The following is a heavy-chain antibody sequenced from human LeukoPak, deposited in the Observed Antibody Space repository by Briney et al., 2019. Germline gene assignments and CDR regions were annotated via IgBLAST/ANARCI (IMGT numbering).Heavy chain of an antibody. Sequence: GGSLRLSYAASGFTFSSYSMNWVRQAPGKGLEWVSSISSSSSYIYYADSVKGRFTISRDNAKNSLYLQMNSLRAEDTAVYYCARSVRQGYYYYYYMDVWGKGTTVTVSS. CDR1: GFTFSSYS. J-gene: IGHJ6*03. CDR3: ARSVRQGYYYYYYMDV. CDR2: ISSSSSYI. D-gene: IGHD6-6*01. V-gene: IGHV3-21*01.